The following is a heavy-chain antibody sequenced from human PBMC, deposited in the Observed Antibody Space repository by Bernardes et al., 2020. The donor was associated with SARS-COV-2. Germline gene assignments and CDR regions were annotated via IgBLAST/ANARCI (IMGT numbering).Heavy chain of an antibody. J-gene: IGHJ4*02. CDR1: GFTFSGCD. D-gene: IGHD3-10*01. CDR3: TKSMVRGFTACCFDY. V-gene: IGHV3-23*01. CDR2: ISGSGGST. Sequence: GGSLRLSCAASGFTFSGCDMSWVRQAPGKGLEWFSTISGSGGSTYNADSVKGRFTISRDNSKNTLYLQMNSLRAEDTAVYYCTKSMVRGFTACCFDYWGQGTLVTVSS.